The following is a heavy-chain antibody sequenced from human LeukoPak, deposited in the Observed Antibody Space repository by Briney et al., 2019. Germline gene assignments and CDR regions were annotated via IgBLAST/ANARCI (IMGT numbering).Heavy chain of an antibody. D-gene: IGHD1-26*01. CDR2: ISWNSGSI. CDR3: ARDRLKSGSYYFDY. Sequence: GRSLRLSCAASGFTFDDYAMHWVRQAPGKGLEWVSGISWNSGSIGYADSVKGRFTISRDNAKSSMYLQMNSLRAEDTAVYYCARDRLKSGSYYFDYWGQGTLVTVSS. V-gene: IGHV3-9*01. CDR1: GFTFDDYA. J-gene: IGHJ4*02.